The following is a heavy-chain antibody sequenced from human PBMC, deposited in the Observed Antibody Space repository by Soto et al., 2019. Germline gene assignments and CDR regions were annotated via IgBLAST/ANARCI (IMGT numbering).Heavy chain of an antibody. D-gene: IGHD3-22*01. CDR1: VGSFSGYY. J-gene: IGHJ3*02. V-gene: IGHV4-34*01. Sequence: PSETLSLTCAVYVGSFSGYYWRWLRQPPGKWLEWIGEINHSGSTNYNPSLKSRVTISVDTSKNQFSLKLSSVTAADTAVYYCASRDSGGYGVRDFDIWGQGTMGTVS. CDR2: INHSGST. CDR3: ASRDSGGYGVRDFDI.